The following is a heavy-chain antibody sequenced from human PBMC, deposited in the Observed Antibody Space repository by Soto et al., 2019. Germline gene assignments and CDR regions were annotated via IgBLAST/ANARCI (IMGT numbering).Heavy chain of an antibody. CDR2: VNPNSGGT. CDR3: ARGAPLWDLLPSAYYYYYGMDV. Sequence: QVQLVQSGAEVKKPGASVKVSCEASGNTFSDYFMHWLRQAPGQGLEWMGWVNPNSGGTKYAQKFRGRVTMTGDTSSTTAYMELSRLTSDDTAIYYCARGAPLWDLLPSAYYYYYGMDVWGQGTSVTVSS. J-gene: IGHJ6*02. CDR1: GNTFSDYF. D-gene: IGHD1-26*01. V-gene: IGHV1-2*02.